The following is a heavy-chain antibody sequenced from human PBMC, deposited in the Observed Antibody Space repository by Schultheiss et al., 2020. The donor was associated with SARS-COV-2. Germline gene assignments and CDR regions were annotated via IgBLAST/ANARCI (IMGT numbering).Heavy chain of an antibody. V-gene: IGHV4-59*01. CDR1: GGSFSGYY. D-gene: IGHD2-15*01. CDR3: AVRRWEVAARSYYYYYGMDV. Sequence: SQTLSLTCAVYGGSFSGYYWSWIRQPPGKGLEWIGYIYYSGSTYYNPSLKSRVTISVDTSKNQFSLKLSSVTAADTAVYYCAVRRWEVAARSYYYYYGMDVWGQGTTVTVSS. CDR2: IYYSGST. J-gene: IGHJ6*02.